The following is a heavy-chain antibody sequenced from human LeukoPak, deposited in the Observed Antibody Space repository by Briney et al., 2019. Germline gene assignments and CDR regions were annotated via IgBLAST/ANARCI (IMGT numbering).Heavy chain of an antibody. V-gene: IGHV1-2*02. CDR1: GYTFTGYY. CDR2: INPNSGGT. Sequence: GASVKVSCKASGYTFTGYYMHWVRQAPGQGLEWMGWINPNSGGTNYAQKFQGRVTMTSEPSISTAFTELSSLRSEDTAVYYCARGRSLGALQWLVTEYFQHWGQGTLVTVSS. J-gene: IGHJ1*01. CDR3: ARGRSLGALQWLVTEYFQH. D-gene: IGHD6-19*01.